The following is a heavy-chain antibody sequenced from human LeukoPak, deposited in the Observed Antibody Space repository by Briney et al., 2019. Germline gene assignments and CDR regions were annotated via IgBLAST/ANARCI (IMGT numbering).Heavy chain of an antibody. Sequence: PSETLSLTCAVYGGSFSGYYWSWIRQPPGKGPEWIGYIYYSGSTNYNPSLKSRVTISVDTSKNQFSLKLSSVTAADTAVYYCASSPRYSYGYWFDPWGQGTLVTVSS. J-gene: IGHJ5*02. V-gene: IGHV4-59*08. D-gene: IGHD5-18*01. CDR3: ASSPRYSYGYWFDP. CDR1: GGSFSGYY. CDR2: IYYSGST.